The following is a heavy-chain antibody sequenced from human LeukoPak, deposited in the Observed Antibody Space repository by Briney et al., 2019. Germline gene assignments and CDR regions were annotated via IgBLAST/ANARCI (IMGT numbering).Heavy chain of an antibody. CDR3: AKPMSDYHYFHY. V-gene: IGHV3-23*01. Sequence: PGGSLRLSCAASGFTFSSYAITWVRQAPGKGLEWVSAVSVGGGSTYYADSVKGRFTISRDNSKNTVYLQMHSLGAEDTAVYYCAKPMSDYHYFHYWGQGTLVTVSS. CDR2: VSVGGGST. CDR1: GFTFSSYA. D-gene: IGHD3-16*01. J-gene: IGHJ4*02.